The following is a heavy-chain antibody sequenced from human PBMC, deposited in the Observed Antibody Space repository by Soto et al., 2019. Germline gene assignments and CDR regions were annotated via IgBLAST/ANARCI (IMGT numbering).Heavy chain of an antibody. D-gene: IGHD3-3*01. CDR3: ARGHDFWSAINAFDI. J-gene: IGHJ3*02. Sequence: SQTLSITCAISGDSLSSNSAAWNWIRQSPSRALEWLGRTYYRSKWYTDYAVSVKSRITINPDTSKNQFSLQLNSVTPEDTAVYYCARGHDFWSAINAFDIWGQGTMVTVSS. CDR2: TYYRSKWYT. V-gene: IGHV6-1*01. CDR1: GDSLSSNSAA.